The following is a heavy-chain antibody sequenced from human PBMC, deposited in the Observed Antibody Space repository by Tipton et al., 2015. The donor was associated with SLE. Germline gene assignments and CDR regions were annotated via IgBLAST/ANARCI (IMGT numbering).Heavy chain of an antibody. J-gene: IGHJ3*02. CDR1: GGSFSGYY. V-gene: IGHV4-34*01. Sequence: GSLRLSCAVYGGSFSGYYWSWIRQPPGKGLEWIGEINHSGSTNYNPSLKSRVTISVDTSKNQFSLKLSSVTAADTAVYYCARVKTGTTSAFDIWGQGTMVTVSS. D-gene: IGHD1-7*01. CDR2: INHSGST. CDR3: ARVKTGTTSAFDI.